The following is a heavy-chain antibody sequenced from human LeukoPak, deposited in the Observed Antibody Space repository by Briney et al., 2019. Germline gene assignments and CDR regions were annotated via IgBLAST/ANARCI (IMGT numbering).Heavy chain of an antibody. CDR3: ARGLQVYYYDSSGSLGY. CDR1: GYTFTSYD. D-gene: IGHD3-22*01. J-gene: IGHJ4*02. V-gene: IGHV1-8*01. CDR2: MNPNSGNT. Sequence: ASVKVSCKTSGYTFTSYDINWVRQATGQGLEWMGWMNPNSGNTGYAQKFQGRVTMTRNTSISTAYMELSSLRSEDTAVYYCARGLQVYYYDSSGSLGYWGQGTLVTVSS.